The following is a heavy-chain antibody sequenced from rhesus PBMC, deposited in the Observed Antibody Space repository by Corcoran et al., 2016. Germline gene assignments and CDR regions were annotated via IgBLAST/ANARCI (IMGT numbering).Heavy chain of an antibody. Sequence: EVQLAQSGAEVKKPGASVKISCKASGYTFTDYYLHRVRQAPGKGLERMGRVDPEDGEAKTPQKFQDRVTITADTFPDPAYMELSSLRSEDTAVYYCATERGIAGTADLYGLDSWGQGVVVTVSS. D-gene: IGHD1-1-1*01. V-gene: IGHV1-111*02. CDR1: GYTFTDYY. J-gene: IGHJ6*01. CDR3: ATERGIAGTADLYGLDS. CDR2: VDPEDGEA.